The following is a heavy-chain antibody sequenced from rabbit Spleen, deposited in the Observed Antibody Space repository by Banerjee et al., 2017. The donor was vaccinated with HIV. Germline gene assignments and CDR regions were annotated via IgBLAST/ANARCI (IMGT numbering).Heavy chain of an antibody. V-gene: IGHV1S45*01. CDR1: GFSFSDRDV. CDR2: INIVTGKS. D-gene: IGHD1-1*01. CDR3: ARDLVTVIGWNFNL. Sequence: QQQLVESGGGLVKPGASLTLTCKASGFSFSDRDVMCWVRQAPGKGLEWIACINIVTGKSVYARWAKGRFTMSRTSSTTVTLQMTSLTAADTATYFCARDLVTVIGWNFNLWGPGTLVTVS. J-gene: IGHJ4*01.